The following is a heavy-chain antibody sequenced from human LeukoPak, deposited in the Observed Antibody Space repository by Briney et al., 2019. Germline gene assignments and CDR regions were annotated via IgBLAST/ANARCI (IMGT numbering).Heavy chain of an antibody. V-gene: IGHV3-30*04. J-gene: IGHJ5*02. CDR3: AKDDLVGATGNWFDP. CDR2: ISYDGSNK. CDR1: GFTFSSYA. D-gene: IGHD1-26*01. Sequence: GGSLRLSCAASGFTFSSYAMHWVRLAPGKGLEWVAVISYDGSNKYYADSVKGRFTISRDNSKNTLYLQMNSLRAEDTAVYYCAKDDLVGATGNWFDPWGQGTLVTVSS.